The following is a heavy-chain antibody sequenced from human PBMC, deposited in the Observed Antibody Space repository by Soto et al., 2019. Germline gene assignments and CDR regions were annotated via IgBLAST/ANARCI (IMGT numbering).Heavy chain of an antibody. J-gene: IGHJ4*02. CDR2: ISGSGGSP. D-gene: IGHD6-19*01. Sequence: EVQLLESGGGLVQPGGSLRLPCAASGFTFSNYAMNWVRQAPGKGREWVSTISGSGGSPYYADSVKGRFTISRDNSKNTLYLQMNSLRAGDSAIYYCAKEGTSGLYYFDYWGQGTLVTVSS. V-gene: IGHV3-23*01. CDR1: GFTFSNYA. CDR3: AKEGTSGLYYFDY.